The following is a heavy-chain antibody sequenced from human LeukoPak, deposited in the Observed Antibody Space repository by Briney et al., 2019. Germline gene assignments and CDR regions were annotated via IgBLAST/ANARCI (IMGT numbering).Heavy chain of an antibody. CDR1: GYTFTSYA. D-gene: IGHD1-14*01. V-gene: IGHV7-4-1*02. J-gene: IGHJ4*02. Sequence: GASAKVSFKASGYTFTSYAMSRWRQPPGQGLVWMGWINTNTGNPTYTQGFTGRFVFSLDTSVSTAYLQISSLKTEDTAVYYCARDRTLFDYWGQGTLVTVSS. CDR2: INTNTGNP. CDR3: ARDRTLFDY.